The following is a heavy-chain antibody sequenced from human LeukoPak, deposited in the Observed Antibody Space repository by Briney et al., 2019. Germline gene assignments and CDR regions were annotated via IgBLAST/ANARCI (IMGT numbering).Heavy chain of an antibody. CDR2: IYYSGST. CDR1: GGSISSGGYY. V-gene: IGHV4-31*03. CDR3: ARDTYGSGSYYN. J-gene: IGHJ4*02. Sequence: QVQLQESGPGLVKPSQTLSLTCTVSGGSISSGGYYWRWIRQNPGKGVERIGYIYYSGSTYYNPSLKSRVTISVDTSKNQFSLKLSSVTAADTAVYYCARDTYGSGSYYNWGQGTLVTVSS. D-gene: IGHD3-10*01.